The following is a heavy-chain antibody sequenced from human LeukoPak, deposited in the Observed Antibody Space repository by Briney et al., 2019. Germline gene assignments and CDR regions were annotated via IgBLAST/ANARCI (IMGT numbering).Heavy chain of an antibody. D-gene: IGHD3-9*01. Sequence: GGSLRLSCAASGFTFSSYGMHWVRQAPGKGLEWVSAISGSGGSTYYADSVKGRFTISRDNSKNTLYLQMNSLRAEDTAVYYCAKDPNVLRYFDWLPTTFFDYWGQGTLVTVSS. CDR1: GFTFSSYG. CDR2: ISGSGGST. V-gene: IGHV3-23*01. CDR3: AKDPNVLRYFDWLPTTFFDY. J-gene: IGHJ4*02.